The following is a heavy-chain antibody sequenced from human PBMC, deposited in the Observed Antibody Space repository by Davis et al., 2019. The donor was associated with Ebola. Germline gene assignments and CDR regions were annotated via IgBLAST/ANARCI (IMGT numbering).Heavy chain of an antibody. CDR2: IDPSDSYT. CDR3: ARSLQGSVVVPGGEFDP. J-gene: IGHJ5*02. CDR1: GYSFTSYW. Sequence: GESLKISCKGSGYSFTSYWISWVRQMPGKGLEWMGRIDPSDSYTNYSPSFQGHVTISADKSISTAYLQWSSLKASDTAMYYCARSLQGSVVVPGGEFDPWGQGTLVTVSS. V-gene: IGHV5-10-1*01. D-gene: IGHD2-2*01.